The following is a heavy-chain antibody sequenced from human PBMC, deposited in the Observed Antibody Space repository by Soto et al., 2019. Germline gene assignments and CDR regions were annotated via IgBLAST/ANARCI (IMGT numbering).Heavy chain of an antibody. Sequence: SETLSLTCTVSGGSISSYYWSWIRQPPGKGLEWIGYIYYSGSTNYNPSLKSRVTISVDTSKNQFSLKLSSVTAADTAVYYCARVLGDGLVYYYYYMDVWGKGTTVTVSS. J-gene: IGHJ6*03. D-gene: IGHD6-6*01. CDR2: IYYSGST. CDR3: ARVLGDGLVYYYYYMDV. V-gene: IGHV4-59*01. CDR1: GGSISSYY.